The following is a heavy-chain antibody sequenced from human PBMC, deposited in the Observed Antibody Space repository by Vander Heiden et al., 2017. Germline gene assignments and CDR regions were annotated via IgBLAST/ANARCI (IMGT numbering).Heavy chain of an antibody. CDR2: IYYSGST. CDR3: ARAGGYGSGSEH. CDR1: GGSFSSYY. D-gene: IGHD3-10*01. J-gene: IGHJ4*02. V-gene: IGHV4-59*01. Sequence: QVQLQESGPGLVKPSETLSLTCTVSGGSFSSYYWSCIRQPPGKGLEWIGYIYYSGSTNDNPSLKSRVTISIDTSKNQFSLRLSSVTAADTAVYYCARAGGYGSGSEHWGQGTLVTVSS.